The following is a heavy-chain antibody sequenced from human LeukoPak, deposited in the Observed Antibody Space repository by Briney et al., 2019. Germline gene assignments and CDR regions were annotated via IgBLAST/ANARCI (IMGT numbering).Heavy chain of an antibody. D-gene: IGHD3-3*01. CDR3: ARAGYDFWSGYYGVGDYYYYYMDV. CDR1: GYTFTSYY. Sequence: ASVKVSCKASGYTFTSYYMHWVRQAPGQGLEWMGIISPSCGSTSYAQKFRGRVTMTRDMSTSTVYMELSSLRSEDTAVYYCARAGYDFWSGYYGVGDYYYYYMDVWGKGTTVTVSS. V-gene: IGHV1-46*01. J-gene: IGHJ6*03. CDR2: ISPSCGST.